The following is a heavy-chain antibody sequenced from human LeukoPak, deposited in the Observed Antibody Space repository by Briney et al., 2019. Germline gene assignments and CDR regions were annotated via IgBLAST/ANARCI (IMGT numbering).Heavy chain of an antibody. CDR2: ISYDGSNK. J-gene: IGHJ4*02. CDR1: GFTFSSYA. D-gene: IGHD3-16*01. V-gene: IGHV3-30-3*01. Sequence: GGSLRLSCAASGFTFSSYAMHWVRQAPGKGLEWVAVISYDGSNKYYADSVKGRFTISRDNSKNTLYLQMNSLRAEDTAVYYCARDEGAGLDYWGQGTLVTVSS. CDR3: ARDEGAGLDY.